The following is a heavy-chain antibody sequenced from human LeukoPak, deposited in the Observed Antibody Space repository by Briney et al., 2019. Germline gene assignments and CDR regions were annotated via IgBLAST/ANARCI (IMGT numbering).Heavy chain of an antibody. CDR2: ISHSGGT. CDR1: GGSISSGDYY. D-gene: IGHD2-15*01. Sequence: SETLSLTCTVSGGSISSGDYYWSCIRQPPGQGLERIAYISHSGGTYYNPSLKSRATISLDTSRNQFSLKLSSVTAADTAVYYCARDFQGGPNDPWGQGTLVTVSS. V-gene: IGHV4-30-4*01. CDR3: ARDFQGGPNDP. J-gene: IGHJ5*02.